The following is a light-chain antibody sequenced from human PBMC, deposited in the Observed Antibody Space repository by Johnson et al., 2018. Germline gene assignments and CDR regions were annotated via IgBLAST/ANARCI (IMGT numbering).Light chain of an antibody. CDR1: SSNIGNNY. Sequence: QSVLTQPPSVSAAPGQKVTISCSGSSSNIGNNYVSWYQQLPGTAPKLIIYENNKRPTGIPDRFSGSKSGTSATLAITGLQTGDEADYYCGTWDSSLSAGNVFGTGTKVTVL. CDR2: ENN. CDR3: GTWDSSLSAGNV. J-gene: IGLJ1*01. V-gene: IGLV1-51*02.